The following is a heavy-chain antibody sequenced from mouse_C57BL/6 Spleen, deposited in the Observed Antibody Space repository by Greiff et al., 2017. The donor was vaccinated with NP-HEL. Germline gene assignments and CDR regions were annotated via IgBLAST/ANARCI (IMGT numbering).Heavy chain of an antibody. J-gene: IGHJ2*01. V-gene: IGHV5-17*01. CDR3: ARDGGGY. CDR2: ISSGSSTI. Sequence: EVKLMESGGGLVKPGGSLKLSCAASGFTFSDYGMHWVRQAPEKGLEWVAYISSGSSTIYYADTVKGRFTISRDNAKNTLCLQMTSLRSEDTAMYYCARDGGGYWGQGTTLTVSS. CDR1: GFTFSDYG. D-gene: IGHD1-2*01.